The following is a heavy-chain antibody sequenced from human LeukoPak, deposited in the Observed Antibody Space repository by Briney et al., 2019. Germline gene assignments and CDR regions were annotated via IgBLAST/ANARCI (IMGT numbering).Heavy chain of an antibody. CDR1: GGSISSYY. CDR2: IYNSGST. Sequence: PSETLSLTCTVSGGSISSYYWSWIRQPPGKGLEWIGYIYNSGSTNYNPSLKSRVTISVDTSKNQFSLKLSSVTATATAVDFCASTGGKSITDGARMDGWGQGTTVTVSS. V-gene: IGHV4-59*08. CDR3: ASTGGKSITDGARMDG. J-gene: IGHJ6*02. D-gene: IGHD1-14*01.